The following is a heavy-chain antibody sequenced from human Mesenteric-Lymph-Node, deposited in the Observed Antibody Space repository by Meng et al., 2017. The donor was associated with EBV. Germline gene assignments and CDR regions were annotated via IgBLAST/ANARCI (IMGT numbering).Heavy chain of an antibody. CDR1: GFTFSNYW. Sequence: EVQLVESGGQLGQPGGSRRLSCAASGFTFSNYWMHWVRQAPGKGLVWVSRINTDGTSTYYADSVKGRFTISRDNAKNTLYLQMNSLRAEDTAMYYCARERRVGWGQGTLVTVSS. J-gene: IGHJ4*02. V-gene: IGHV3-74*01. CDR2: INTDGTST. CDR3: ARERRVG.